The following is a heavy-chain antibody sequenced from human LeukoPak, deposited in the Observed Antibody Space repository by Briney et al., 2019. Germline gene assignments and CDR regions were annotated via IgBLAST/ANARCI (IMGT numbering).Heavy chain of an antibody. CDR1: GGSINRYS. CDR3: ARGGGAAGHNYEFDY. D-gene: IGHD5-24*01. J-gene: IGHJ4*02. V-gene: IGHV4-59*01. Sequence: PSETLSLTCAVSGGSINRYSWNWIRQPPGKGLEWIGYISDSGDTNFNPSLKSRVTISIDTSKNRFSLKLTSVTAADTAVYYCARGGGAAGHNYEFDYWGQGTLVTVS. CDR2: ISDSGDT.